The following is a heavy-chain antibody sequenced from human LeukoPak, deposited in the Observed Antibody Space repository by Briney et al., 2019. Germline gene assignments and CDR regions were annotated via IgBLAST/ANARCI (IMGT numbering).Heavy chain of an antibody. CDR3: ARSDRYGSGSYYKN. CDR2: ISAYNGNT. J-gene: IGHJ4*02. V-gene: IGHV1-18*01. CDR1: GYTFTSYG. Sequence: ASVTVSCKASGYTFTSYGISWVRQAPGQGLEWMGWISAYNGNTNYAQKLQGRVTMTTDTSTSTAYMELRSLRSDDTAVYYCARSDRYGSGSYYKNWGQGTLVTVSS. D-gene: IGHD3-10*01.